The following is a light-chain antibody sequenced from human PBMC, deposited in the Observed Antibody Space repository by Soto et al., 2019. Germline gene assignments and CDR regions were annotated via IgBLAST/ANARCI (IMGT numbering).Light chain of an antibody. Sequence: SALAHPASLSGSPGQSITLSCPGTRGDVCGDNYVCRYQDRPGKAPTLMIFDGSNRPAAVSIRLSGSKSGNTASLTISGLQPEDEADYYCSSYTTSNTRQIVFGTGTKVTVL. CDR3: SSYTTSNTRQIV. CDR2: DGS. CDR1: RGDVCGDNY. V-gene: IGLV2-14*03. J-gene: IGLJ1*01.